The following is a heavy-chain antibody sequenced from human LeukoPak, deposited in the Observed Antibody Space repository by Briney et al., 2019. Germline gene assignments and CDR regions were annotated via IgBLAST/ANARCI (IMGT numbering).Heavy chain of an antibody. CDR3: ARDAARYYYYYMDV. V-gene: IGHV3-30*03. J-gene: IGHJ6*03. CDR1: GFTFSNYW. Sequence: GGSLRLSCAASGFTFSNYWMSWVRQAPGKGLEWVAVISYDGSNKYYADSVKGRFTISRDNSKNTLYLQMNSLRAEDTAVYYCARDAARYYYYYMDVWGKGTTVTVSS. D-gene: IGHD6-25*01. CDR2: ISYDGSNK.